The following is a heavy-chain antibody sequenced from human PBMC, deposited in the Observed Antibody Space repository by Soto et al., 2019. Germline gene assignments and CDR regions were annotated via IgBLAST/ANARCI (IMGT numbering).Heavy chain of an antibody. CDR2: IIPIFGTA. J-gene: IGHJ6*02. Sequence: ASVNVSFKASGGTFISYAMSWVRQAPGQGLEWMGGIIPIFGTANYAQKFQGRVTITADESTSTAYMELSSLRSEDTAVYYCARGPVVQGIYYYYYGMDVWGQGTTVTVSS. V-gene: IGHV1-69*13. CDR1: GGTFISYA. D-gene: IGHD2-15*01. CDR3: ARGPVVQGIYYYYYGMDV.